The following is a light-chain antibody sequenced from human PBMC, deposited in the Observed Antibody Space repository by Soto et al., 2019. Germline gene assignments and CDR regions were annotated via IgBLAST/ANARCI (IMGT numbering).Light chain of an antibody. Sequence: EIVMTQSPATLSVSPGERATLSCRASQSVSSNLAWYQQKPGQAPRLLIYGASTRATGIPARFSGSGSGTAFTLTISRLQSEDFAVYYCHQYNNWPPYTFGQGTKLEIK. J-gene: IGKJ2*01. CDR2: GAS. CDR1: QSVSSN. CDR3: HQYNNWPPYT. V-gene: IGKV3-15*01.